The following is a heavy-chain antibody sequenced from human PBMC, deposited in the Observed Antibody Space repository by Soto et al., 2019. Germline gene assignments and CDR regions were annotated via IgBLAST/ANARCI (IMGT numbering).Heavy chain of an antibody. V-gene: IGHV1-18*01. CDR2: ISGHNGDT. CDR3: ASKGGTGTNSYAGMDV. CDR1: GFSFSNYG. Sequence: QDQLMQSGAEVKKPGASLKVSCKVSGFSFSNYGISWVRQAPGQGLEWLGWISGHNGDTKYAQNLQGRVTMTADASNSRACMELRGRTSDATVVYFGASKGGTGTNSYAGMDVWGQGTRVTVSS. D-gene: IGHD3-9*01. J-gene: IGHJ6*02.